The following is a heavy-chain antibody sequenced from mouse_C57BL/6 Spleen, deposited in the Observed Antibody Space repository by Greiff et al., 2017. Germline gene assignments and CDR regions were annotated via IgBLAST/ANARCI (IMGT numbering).Heavy chain of an antibody. CDR2: IYPRSGNT. J-gene: IGHJ2*01. CDR3: ARQRDNYGNLDY. Sequence: QVQLQQSGAELARPGASVKLSCKASGYTFTSYGISWVKQRTGQGLEWIGEIYPRSGNTYYNEKFKGKATLTADKSSSTAYMELRSLTSEDSAVYFCARQRDNYGNLDYWGQGTTLTVSS. CDR1: GYTFTSYG. D-gene: IGHD2-1*01. V-gene: IGHV1-81*01.